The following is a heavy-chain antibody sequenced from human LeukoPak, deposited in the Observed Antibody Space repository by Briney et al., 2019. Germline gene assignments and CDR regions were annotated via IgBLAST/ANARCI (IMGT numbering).Heavy chain of an antibody. V-gene: IGHV4-34*01. D-gene: IGHD3-22*01. CDR3: ARGRRITMIVVVITRRFDY. Sequence: SSETLSLTCAVYGGSFSGYYWSWIRQPPGKGLEWIGELNHSGSTNYNPSLKSRVTISVDTSKNQFSLKLSSVTAADTAVYYCARGRRITMIVVVITRRFDYWGQGTLVTVSS. CDR1: GGSFSGYY. CDR2: LNHSGST. J-gene: IGHJ4*02.